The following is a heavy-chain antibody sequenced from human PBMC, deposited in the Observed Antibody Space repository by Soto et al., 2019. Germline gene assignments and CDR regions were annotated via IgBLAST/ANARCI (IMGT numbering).Heavy chain of an antibody. D-gene: IGHD4-4*01. CDR1: GGSISSYC. CDR2: IYYSGST. V-gene: IGHV4-59*01. Sequence: SETLSLTCTVSGGSISSYCWSWIRQPPGKGLEWIGYIYYSGSTNYNPSLKSRVTISVDTSKNQFSLKLSSVTAADTAVYYCAREKLEYSNYGVGYYYYGMDVWGQGTTVTVSS. J-gene: IGHJ6*02. CDR3: AREKLEYSNYGVGYYYYGMDV.